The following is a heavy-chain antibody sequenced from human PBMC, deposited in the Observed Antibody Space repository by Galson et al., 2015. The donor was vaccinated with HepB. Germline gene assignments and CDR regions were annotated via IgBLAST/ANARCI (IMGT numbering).Heavy chain of an antibody. Sequence: SVKVSCKASGYTFTKYNMHWMRQAPGQRLEWLGWINADFGHTNYAQRFESRVTITRDKSASTFYMELSGLTFEDTAVYFCAREYLGGGTRPSVSDIWGQGTMVTVSS. CDR2: INADFGHT. CDR3: AREYLGGGTRPSVSDI. D-gene: IGHD5/OR15-5a*01. V-gene: IGHV1-3*01. J-gene: IGHJ3*02. CDR1: GYTFTKYN.